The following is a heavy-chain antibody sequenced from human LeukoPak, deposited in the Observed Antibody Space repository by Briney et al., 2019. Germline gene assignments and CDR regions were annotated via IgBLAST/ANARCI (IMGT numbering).Heavy chain of an antibody. CDR2: IYSGGST. Sequence: GGSLRLSCAASGFTVSSNYMSWVRQAPGKGLEWVSVIYSGGSTYYADSVKGRFTISRDNAKNSLYLQMNSLRAEDTAVYYCARTMVRGVRYFDYWGQGTLVTVSS. CDR3: ARTMVRGVRYFDY. V-gene: IGHV3-66*01. CDR1: GFTVSSNY. J-gene: IGHJ4*02. D-gene: IGHD3-10*01.